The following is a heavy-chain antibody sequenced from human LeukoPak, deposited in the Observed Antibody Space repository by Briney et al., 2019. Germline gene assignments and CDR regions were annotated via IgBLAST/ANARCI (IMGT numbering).Heavy chain of an antibody. CDR1: GGSISSGSYY. J-gene: IGHJ3*02. V-gene: IGHV4-61*02. CDR3: ARSLIDYGGSYDAFDI. D-gene: IGHD4-23*01. CDR2: IYTSGST. Sequence: SQTLSLTCTVSGGSISSGSYYWSWIRQPAGKGLEWIGRIYTSGSTHYNPSLKSRVTISVDTSKNQFSLKLSSVTAADTAVYYCARSLIDYGGSYDAFDIWGQGTMVTISS.